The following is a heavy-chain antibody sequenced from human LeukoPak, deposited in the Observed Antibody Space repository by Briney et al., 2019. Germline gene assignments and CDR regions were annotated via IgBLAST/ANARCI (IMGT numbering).Heavy chain of an antibody. CDR1: GYTFTSYY. CDR3: ARNKGSSSWVNWFDP. D-gene: IGHD6-13*01. CDR2: INPSGGST. Sequence: ASVKVSCKASGYTFTSYYMHWVRQAPGQGLEWMGIINPSGGSTSYAQKFQGRVAMTRDTSTSIVYMELRSLRSDDTAVYYCARNKGSSSWVNWFDPWGQGTLVTVSS. J-gene: IGHJ5*02. V-gene: IGHV1-46*01.